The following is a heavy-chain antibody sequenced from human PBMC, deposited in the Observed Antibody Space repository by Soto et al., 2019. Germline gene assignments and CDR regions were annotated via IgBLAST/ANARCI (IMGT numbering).Heavy chain of an antibody. CDR1: GFIIPCCA. CDR2: IGADGTHK. Sequence: QVRLVESGGGVVQPGRSLRLSCAASGFIIPCCAIHWIRQSPGKGLEWVAGIGADGTHKYYGDSVQGRVTISSDTSQNVVFLQMDSLTAEATALYYCARDVRVGEPDDFDDWGQGTLVSVSS. V-gene: IGHV3-30*01. CDR3: ARDVRVGEPDDFDD. J-gene: IGHJ4*02. D-gene: IGHD1-26*01.